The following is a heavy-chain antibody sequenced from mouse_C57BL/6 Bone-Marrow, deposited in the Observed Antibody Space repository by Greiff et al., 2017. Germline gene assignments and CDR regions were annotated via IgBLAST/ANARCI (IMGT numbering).Heavy chain of an antibody. D-gene: IGHD1-1*01. CDR2: IDPEDGET. CDR3: ARITTVVATSNAMDY. CDR1: GFNIKDYY. V-gene: IGHV14-2*01. Sequence: VQLQQSGAELVKPGASVKLSCTASGFNIKDYYMHWVKQRTEQGLEWIGRIDPEDGETKYAPKFPGKATITADTSSNPAYMQLSSLTSEDTAVYYCARITTVVATSNAMDYWGQGTSVTVSS. J-gene: IGHJ4*01.